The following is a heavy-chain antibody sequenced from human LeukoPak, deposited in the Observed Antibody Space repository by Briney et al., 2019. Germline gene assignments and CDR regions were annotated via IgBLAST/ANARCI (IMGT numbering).Heavy chain of an antibody. J-gene: IGHJ4*02. CDR3: ARESGDAFDY. CDR1: GGSISSGGYS. V-gene: IGHV4-30-2*01. Sequence: SQTMSLTCAVSGGSISSGGYSWSWIRQPPGKGLEWIGYIYHSGSTYYNPSLKSRVTISVDRSKNQFSLKLSSVTAADTAVYYCARESGDAFDYWGQGTLVTVSS. CDR2: IYHSGST. D-gene: IGHD4-17*01.